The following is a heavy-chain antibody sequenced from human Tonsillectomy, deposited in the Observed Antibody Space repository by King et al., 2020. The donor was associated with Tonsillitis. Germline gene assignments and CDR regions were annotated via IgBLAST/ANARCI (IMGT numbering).Heavy chain of an antibody. CDR3: ARDAYCSGGSCYVY. V-gene: IGHV3-7*01. CDR2: INQDGSEQ. J-gene: IGHJ4*02. Sequence: VQLVESGGGLVQPGGSLRLSCGVSGFTFSSYWMSWVRQAPGKGLEWVANINQDGSEQNYVDSVKGRFTISRDNAENSLYLQMNSLRAQDTAVYYCARDAYCSGGSCYVYWGQGTLVTVSP. CDR1: GFTFSSYW. D-gene: IGHD2-15*01.